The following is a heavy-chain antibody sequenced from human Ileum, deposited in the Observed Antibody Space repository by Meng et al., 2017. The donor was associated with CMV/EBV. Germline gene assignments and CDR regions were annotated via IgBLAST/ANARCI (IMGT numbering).Heavy chain of an antibody. V-gene: IGHV3-30*02. CDR2: IRYDGSSR. CDR1: GVSFSNDA. Sequence: QLVDAGGGVVQPGGSLRCSWAAAGVSFSNDAMHGVRRAPGKGLEWVTFIRYDGSSRYYADSVKGRFTISRDNSKNTLYLQMNSLRAEDTAVYFCASEGGAWRIDYWGQGTLVTVSS. D-gene: IGHD4-17*01. J-gene: IGHJ4*02. CDR3: ASEGGAWRIDY.